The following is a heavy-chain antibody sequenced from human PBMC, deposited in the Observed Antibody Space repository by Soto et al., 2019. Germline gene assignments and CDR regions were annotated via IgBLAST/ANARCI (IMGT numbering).Heavy chain of an antibody. CDR2: VNPIVGMS. CDR3: ATTYGSGSAHFDS. CDR1: EGTFNRYT. J-gene: IGHJ4*02. V-gene: IGHV1-69*02. Sequence: QVQLVQSGAEVKKPGSSVRVSCSASEGTFNRYTINWVRQAPGQRLEWVGRVNPIVGMSSSASKFQGRVSIVEDQSTSTADMALTSLKSEDTAVYYCATTYGSGSAHFDSWGQGTLVTVS. D-gene: IGHD3-10*01.